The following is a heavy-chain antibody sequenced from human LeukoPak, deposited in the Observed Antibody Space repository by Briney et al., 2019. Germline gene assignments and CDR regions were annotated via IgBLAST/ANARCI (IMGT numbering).Heavy chain of an antibody. J-gene: IGHJ5*02. CDR3: AKQEAVAGTTNWFDP. CDR2: ISGSGGST. CDR1: GFTFSSFA. D-gene: IGHD6-19*01. V-gene: IGHV3-23*01. Sequence: GGSLRLSCAASGFTFSSFALSWVRQAPGKGLEWVSAISGSGGSTYYADSVKGRFTISRDNSKNTLYLQMNSLRAEDTAVYYCAKQEAVAGTTNWFDPWGQGTLVTVSS.